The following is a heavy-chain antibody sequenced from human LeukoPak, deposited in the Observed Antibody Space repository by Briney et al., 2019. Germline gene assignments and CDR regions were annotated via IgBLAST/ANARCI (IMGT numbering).Heavy chain of an antibody. V-gene: IGHV3-30-3*01. CDR2: ILYDGSNK. CDR3: AREFVVVVAATIY. J-gene: IGHJ4*02. CDR1: GFTFSSYT. Sequence: PGGSLRLSCAASGFTFSSYTMHWVRQAPGKGLEWVAVILYDGSNKYYADSVKGRFTISMDTSKNTLYLQMNSLRPEDTAVYYCAREFVVVVAATIYWGQGTLVTVSS. D-gene: IGHD2-15*01.